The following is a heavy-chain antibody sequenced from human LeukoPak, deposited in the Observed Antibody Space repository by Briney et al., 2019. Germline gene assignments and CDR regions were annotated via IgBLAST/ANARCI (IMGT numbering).Heavy chain of an antibody. V-gene: IGHV5-10-1*01. Sequence: GESLKISCKGSGYSFTSYWISRVRQMPGKGLEWMGRIDPSDSYTNYSPSFQGHVTISADKSISTAYLQWSSLKASDTAMYYCARHDHWGPITFDYWGQGTLVTVSS. CDR2: IDPSDSYT. CDR1: GYSFTSYW. CDR3: ARHDHWGPITFDY. J-gene: IGHJ4*02. D-gene: IGHD5-24*01.